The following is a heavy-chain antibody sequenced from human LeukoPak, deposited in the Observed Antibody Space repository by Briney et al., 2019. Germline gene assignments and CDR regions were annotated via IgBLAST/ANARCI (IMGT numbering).Heavy chain of an antibody. D-gene: IGHD2-2*02. CDR1: GGSISSGDYY. Sequence: PSETLSLTCTVSGGSISSGDYYWSWIRQPPGKGLEWIGYIYYSGSTYYNPSLKSRVTISVDTSKNQFSLKLSCVTAADTAVYYCARVLGYCSSTSCYTLYYFDYWGQGTLVTVSS. CDR3: ARVLGYCSSTSCYTLYYFDY. J-gene: IGHJ4*02. CDR2: IYYSGST. V-gene: IGHV4-30-4*08.